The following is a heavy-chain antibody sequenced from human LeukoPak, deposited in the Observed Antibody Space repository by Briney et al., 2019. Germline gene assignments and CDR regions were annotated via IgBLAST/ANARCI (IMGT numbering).Heavy chain of an antibody. D-gene: IGHD3-10*01. CDR2: INAGNGNI. Sequence: ASVKVSCKASGYTFTSYAMHWVRQAPGQRLEWMGWINAGNGNIKYSQKFQGRVTITRDTSASTAYMELSSLRSEDTAVYYCAVSLGYYGSGSYLPLDYYYYGMDVWGQGTTVTVSS. J-gene: IGHJ6*02. V-gene: IGHV1-3*01. CDR1: GYTFTSYA. CDR3: AVSLGYYGSGSYLPLDYYYYGMDV.